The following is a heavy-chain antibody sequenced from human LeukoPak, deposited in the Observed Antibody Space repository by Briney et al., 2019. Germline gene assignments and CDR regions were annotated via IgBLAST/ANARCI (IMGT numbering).Heavy chain of an antibody. CDR2: FDPEDGET. CDR3: ARAQWLEVGWFDP. CDR1: GYTFTELS. D-gene: IGHD6-19*01. V-gene: IGHV1-24*01. Sequence: WASVKVSCKASGYTFTELSMHWVRQAPGKGLEWMGGFDPEDGETIYAQKFQGRVTMTEDTSTDTAYMELSSLRSEDTAVYYCARAQWLEVGWFDPWGQGTLVTVSS. J-gene: IGHJ5*02.